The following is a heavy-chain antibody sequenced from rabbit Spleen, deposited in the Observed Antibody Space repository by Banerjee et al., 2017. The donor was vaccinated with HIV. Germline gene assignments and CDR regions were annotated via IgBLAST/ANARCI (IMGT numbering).Heavy chain of an antibody. J-gene: IGHJ4*01. CDR3: ARGDSTYSWPSFTL. V-gene: IGHV1S40*01. CDR1: GFSFISGYY. CDR2: IAAGSGGTT. D-gene: IGHD8-1*01. Sequence: QSLEESGGDLVKPGTSLTLTCTASGFSFISGYYMCWVRQAPGKGLEWIACIAAGSGGTTYYANWAKGRFTISKTSSTTMTLQMNSLTATDTATYFSARGDSTYSWPSFTLWGPGPLVPVS.